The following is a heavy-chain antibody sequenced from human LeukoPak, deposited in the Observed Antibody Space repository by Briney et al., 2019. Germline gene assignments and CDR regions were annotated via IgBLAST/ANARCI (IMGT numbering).Heavy chain of an antibody. D-gene: IGHD5-18*01. Sequence: SETLSLTCAVYGGSFSGYYWSWIRQPPGKGLEWIGEINHSGSTNYNPSLKSRVTITVDTSKNQFSLKLSSVTAADTAVYYCARGGYSYGKADVWGQGTLVTVSS. CDR2: INHSGST. V-gene: IGHV4-34*01. CDR1: GGSFSGYY. CDR3: ARGGYSYGKADV. J-gene: IGHJ4*02.